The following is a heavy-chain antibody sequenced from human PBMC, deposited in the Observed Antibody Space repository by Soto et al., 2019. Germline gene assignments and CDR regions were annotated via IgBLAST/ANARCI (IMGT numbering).Heavy chain of an antibody. CDR3: AKCFEMWAVAGTNDY. V-gene: IGHV3-7*03. J-gene: IGHJ4*02. D-gene: IGHD6-19*01. CDR2: VRQDGSNI. CDR1: GFTFITYW. Sequence: GGSLRLSCAASGFTFITYWMSWVRQAPGKGLEWVATVRQDGSNIYYVDSVKGRFTISRDNSKNSLYLQMNSLRAEDTAVYYCAKCFEMWAVAGTNDYWGQGTLVTVSS.